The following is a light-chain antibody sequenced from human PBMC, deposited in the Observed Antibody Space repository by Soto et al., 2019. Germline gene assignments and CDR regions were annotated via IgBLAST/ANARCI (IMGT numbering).Light chain of an antibody. V-gene: IGKV1-13*02. CDR3: QQFNSYPLT. CDR1: QGISSA. CDR2: DAS. J-gene: IGKJ5*01. Sequence: AIQLTQSPSSLSASVGDRVTITCRASQGISSALAWYQQKPGKPPKLLIYDASSLESGVPSRFSGSGSGTDFTPTISSLQPEDFATYYCQQFNSYPLTFGQGTRLEIK.